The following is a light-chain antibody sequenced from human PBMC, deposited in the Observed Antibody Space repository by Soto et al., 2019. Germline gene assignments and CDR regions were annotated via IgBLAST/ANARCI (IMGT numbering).Light chain of an antibody. CDR3: QKYNSGGPLT. Sequence: DIQMTQSPSSLPASVGDRISITFRASQSIGTYLSWYQQKPGKAPKLLIYAASTLQSGVPSRFRGSGSGTHFTLTISSLQPDDVATYYCQKYNSGGPLTFGGGTKVDIK. J-gene: IGKJ4*01. V-gene: IGKV1-27*01. CDR2: AAS. CDR1: QSIGTY.